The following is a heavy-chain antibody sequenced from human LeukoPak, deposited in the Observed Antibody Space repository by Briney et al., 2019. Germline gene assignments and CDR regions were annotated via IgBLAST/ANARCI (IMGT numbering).Heavy chain of an antibody. CDR2: INPNSGGT. J-gene: IGHJ4*02. CDR3: ARNRYSSGRTFDY. D-gene: IGHD6-19*01. Sequence: ASVKVSCKASGYTCTGYYMHWVRQAPGQGLEWMGRINPNSGGTNYAQKFQGRVTMTRDTSISTAYMELSRLRSDDTAVYYCARNRYSSGRTFDYWGQGTLVTVSS. CDR1: GYTCTGYY. V-gene: IGHV1-2*06.